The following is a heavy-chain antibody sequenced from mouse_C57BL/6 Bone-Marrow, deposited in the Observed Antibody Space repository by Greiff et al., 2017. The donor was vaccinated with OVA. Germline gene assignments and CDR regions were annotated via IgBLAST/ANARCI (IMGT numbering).Heavy chain of an antibody. CDR3: TTRYYYAMDY. CDR2: IDPETGGT. V-gene: IGHV1-15*01. CDR1: GYTFTDYE. J-gene: IGHJ4*01. Sequence: QVQLQQSGAELVRPGASVTLSCKASGYTFTDYEMHWVKQTPVHGLEWIGAIDPETGGTAYNQKFKGKAILTADKSSSTAYMELRSLTSEDSAVYYCTTRYYYAMDYWGQGTSVTVSS.